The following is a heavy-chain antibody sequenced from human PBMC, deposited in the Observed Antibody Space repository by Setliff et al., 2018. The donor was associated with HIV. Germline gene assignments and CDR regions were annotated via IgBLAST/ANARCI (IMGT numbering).Heavy chain of an antibody. Sequence: LRLSCAASGFTFSSYAMSWVRQAPGKGLEWVSVISGSGDSTDYADSVKGRFTVSRDNSKNTLFLQMNSLRAEDTAVYYCAKEDQRVTSVDYWGQGTPVTVSS. CDR2: ISGSGDST. D-gene: IGHD2-2*01. CDR3: AKEDQRVTSVDY. V-gene: IGHV3-23*01. CDR1: GFTFSSYA. J-gene: IGHJ4*02.